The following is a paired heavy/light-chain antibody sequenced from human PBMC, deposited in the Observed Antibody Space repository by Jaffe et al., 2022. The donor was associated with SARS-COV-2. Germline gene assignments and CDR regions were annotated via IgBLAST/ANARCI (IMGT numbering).Light chain of an antibody. CDR2: RND. Sequence: QAGLTQPPSVSEDLRQTATLTCTGNSNNVGNQGAAWLQQHQGHPPKLVSYRNDNRPSGISERFSASRSGNTASLTITGLQPEDEADYYCSAWDSSLSAWVFGGGTKLTVL. CDR3: SAWDSSLSAWV. V-gene: IGLV10-54*04. CDR1: SNNVGNQG. J-gene: IGLJ3*02.
Heavy chain of an antibody. D-gene: IGHD6-13*01. CDR3: GREAGSVDY. V-gene: IGHV1-46*01. Sequence: QVQLVQSGAELKKPGASLRVSCKASGYTFTAYYMHWVRQAPGQGLEWMGIINPSSGSTAYAQKFQGRVTMTGDTSTSTVYMELSSLRSEDTAMYYCGREAGSVDYWGQGTLVTVSS. J-gene: IGHJ4*02. CDR1: GYTFTAYY. CDR2: INPSSGST.